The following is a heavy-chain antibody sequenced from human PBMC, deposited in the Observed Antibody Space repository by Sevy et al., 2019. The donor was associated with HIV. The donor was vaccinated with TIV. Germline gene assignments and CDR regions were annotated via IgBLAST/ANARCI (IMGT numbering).Heavy chain of an antibody. V-gene: IGHV1-24*01. CDR2: FDPEDGET. CDR1: GYTLTELS. D-gene: IGHD3-16*01. J-gene: IGHJ5*02. Sequence: ASVKVSCKVSGYTLTELSMHWVRQAPGKGLEWMGGFDPEDGETIYAQKFQGRVTMTEDTSTDTAYMELSSLRSEDTAVHYCATLYGVKYNWFDPWGQRTLVTVSS. CDR3: ATLYGVKYNWFDP.